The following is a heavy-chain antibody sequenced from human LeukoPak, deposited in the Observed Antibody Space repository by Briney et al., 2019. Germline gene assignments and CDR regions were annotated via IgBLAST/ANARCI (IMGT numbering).Heavy chain of an antibody. CDR2: LHHSGGT. J-gene: IGHJ4*02. V-gene: IGHV4-38-2*01. CDR1: GYSITSVDW. D-gene: IGHD3-22*01. Sequence: PSETLSLTCAASGYSITSVDWRGCIRQPPGGGLEWIGILHHSGGTSYNPSLKSRVTISVDTSKNQFSLRLSFVTAADTAVYYCASVGGNYSTGYYSREYWGQGTLVTVSS. CDR3: ASVGGNYSTGYYSREY.